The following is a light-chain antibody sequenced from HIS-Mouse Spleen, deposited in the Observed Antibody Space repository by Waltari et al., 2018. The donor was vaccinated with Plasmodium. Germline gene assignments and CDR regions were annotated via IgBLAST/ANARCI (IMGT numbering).Light chain of an antibody. J-gene: IGKJ2*01. CDR2: AAS. V-gene: IGKV1-39*01. CDR3: QQLNSYPYT. Sequence: DIQMTQPPSSLSASVGDRVPITCRASQSISSYLNWYQQKPGKAPKLLIYAASSLQSGVPSRFSGSGSGTEFTLTISSLQPEDFATYYCQQLNSYPYTFGQGTKLEIK. CDR1: QSISSY.